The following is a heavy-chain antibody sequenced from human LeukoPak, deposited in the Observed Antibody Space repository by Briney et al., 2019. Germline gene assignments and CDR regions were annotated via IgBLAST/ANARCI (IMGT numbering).Heavy chain of an antibody. V-gene: IGHV4-34*01. CDR3: ARGPLLRYFDWLKINYYYYGMDV. Sequence: SETLSLTCAVYGGSLSGYYWSWIRQPPGKGLEWIGEINHSGSTNYNPSLKSRVTISVDTSKNQFSLKLSSVTAADTAVYYCARGPLLRYFDWLKINYYYYGMDVWGQGTTVTVSS. D-gene: IGHD3-9*01. CDR2: INHSGST. CDR1: GGSLSGYY. J-gene: IGHJ6*02.